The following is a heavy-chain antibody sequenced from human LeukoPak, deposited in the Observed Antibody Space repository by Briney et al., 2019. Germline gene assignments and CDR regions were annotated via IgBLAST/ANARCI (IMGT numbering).Heavy chain of an antibody. CDR2: IKQDGSEE. CDR1: GFTFSDSW. Sequence: GGSLRLSCAASGFTFSDSWMSWVRQAPGKRPEWVANIKQDGSEEHYVDSVKGRFTVSRDNARNSLFLQMNSLRVEDTAVYYCATYKRWVAGDVWGQGTTVSVSS. V-gene: IGHV3-7*01. J-gene: IGHJ6*02. D-gene: IGHD1-14*01. CDR3: ATYKRWVAGDV.